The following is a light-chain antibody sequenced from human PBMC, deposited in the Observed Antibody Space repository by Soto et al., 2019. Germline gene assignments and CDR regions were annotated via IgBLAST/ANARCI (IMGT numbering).Light chain of an antibody. Sequence: QSALAQPASVSGSPGQSITISCTGTSSDVGAYKYVSWYQQHPGKAPKVMICEVSNRPSGVSNRFSGSKSGNTASLTISGLXAEDEADYFCSSYSSSSTLFVFGIGTKVTVL. CDR2: EVS. CDR1: SSDVGAYKY. V-gene: IGLV2-14*01. J-gene: IGLJ1*01. CDR3: SSYSSSSTLFV.